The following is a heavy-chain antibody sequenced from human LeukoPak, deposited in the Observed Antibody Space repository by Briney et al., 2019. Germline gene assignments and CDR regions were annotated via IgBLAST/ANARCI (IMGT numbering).Heavy chain of an antibody. V-gene: IGHV4-39*07. Sequence: SETLSLTCTVSGGSLSSSSYYWGWIRHPPGKGLEWIGSIYYSGSTYYNPSLKSRVTISVDTSKNQFSLKLSSVTAADTAVYYCARDRPYYDILTGYRADYYFDYWGQGTLVTVSS. CDR2: IYYSGST. J-gene: IGHJ4*02. D-gene: IGHD3-9*01. CDR1: GGSLSSSSYY. CDR3: ARDRPYYDILTGYRADYYFDY.